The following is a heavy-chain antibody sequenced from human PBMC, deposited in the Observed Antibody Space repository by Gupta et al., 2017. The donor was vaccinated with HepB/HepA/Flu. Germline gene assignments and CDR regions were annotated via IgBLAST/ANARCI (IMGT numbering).Heavy chain of an antibody. V-gene: IGHV3-66*01. CDR2: IYSGGST. D-gene: IGHD2-21*02. J-gene: IGHJ4*02. CDR3: ARGEGGVTAFDY. Sequence: EVQLVESGGGLVQPGGSLRLSCAASGFTVSSNYMSWVRQAPGKGLEWVSVIYSGGSTYYADAVKGRLTISRDNSKKTRYLKMKRMRAEDTAVYYFARGEGGVTAFDYWGQGTMVTVYS. CDR1: GFTVSSNY.